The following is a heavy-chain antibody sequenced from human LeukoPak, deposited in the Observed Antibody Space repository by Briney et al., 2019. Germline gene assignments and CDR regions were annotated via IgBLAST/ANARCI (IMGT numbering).Heavy chain of an antibody. V-gene: IGHV4-59*01. Sequence: SETLSLTCTASGGSISSYYWSWIRQPPAQGQEWISYIYFSGSTNYNPYPKSRVTISVDTCKNQFSLKLRSVTAADMGVYYCARYRGVYCSGGSCFRYFDLWGRGTLVTVSS. CDR2: IYFSGST. CDR1: GGSISSYY. D-gene: IGHD2-15*01. J-gene: IGHJ2*01. CDR3: ARYRGVYCSGGSCFRYFDL.